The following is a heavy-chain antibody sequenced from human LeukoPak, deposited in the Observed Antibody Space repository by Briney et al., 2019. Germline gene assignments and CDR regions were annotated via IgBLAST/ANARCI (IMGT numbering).Heavy chain of an antibody. D-gene: IGHD3-16*02. CDR3: ARNPHYSRLGELSFVNFDY. J-gene: IGHJ4*02. V-gene: IGHV3-23*01. CDR2: ISGSGGST. Sequence: GGSLRLSCAASGFTFSSYAMSWFRQAPGKGLEWVSAISGSGGSTYYADSVKGRFTISRDNSKNTLYLQMNSLRAEDTAVYYCARNPHYSRLGELSFVNFDYWGQGTLVTVSS. CDR1: GFTFSSYA.